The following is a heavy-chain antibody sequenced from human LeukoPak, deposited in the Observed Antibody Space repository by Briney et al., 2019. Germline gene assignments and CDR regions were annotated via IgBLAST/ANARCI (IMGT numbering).Heavy chain of an antibody. V-gene: IGHV1-46*01. D-gene: IGHD6-13*01. Sequence: ASVKVSCKASGYTFTSYYIHWVRQAPGQGLEWMGIINPSGGSTSYAQQFQGRVTMTRDTSTSTVYMELSSLRSENTAVYYCARVFAAAGTGAIGYWGQGTLVTVSS. CDR1: GYTFTSYY. J-gene: IGHJ4*02. CDR3: ARVFAAAGTGAIGY. CDR2: INPSGGST.